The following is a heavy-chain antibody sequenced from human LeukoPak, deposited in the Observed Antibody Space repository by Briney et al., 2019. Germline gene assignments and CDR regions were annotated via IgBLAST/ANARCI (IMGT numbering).Heavy chain of an antibody. CDR2: ISYDGSNK. J-gene: IGHJ4*02. D-gene: IGHD6-13*01. CDR3: ARDPSSSWYSNFDF. Sequence: SGGSLRLSCAASGFTFSSYAMHWVRQAPAKGLEWVAVISYDGSNKYYADSVKGRFTISRDNSKNTLYLQMNSLRTEDTAVYYRARDPSSSWYSNFDFWGQGTLVTVSS. CDR1: GFTFSSYA. V-gene: IGHV3-30-3*01.